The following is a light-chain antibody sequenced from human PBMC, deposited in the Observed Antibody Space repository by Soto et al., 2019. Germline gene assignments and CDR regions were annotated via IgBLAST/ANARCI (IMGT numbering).Light chain of an antibody. CDR1: SSDVGGYNY. J-gene: IGLJ1*01. CDR3: NSYTTSNTRQIV. CDR2: DVS. Sequence: QSALTQPASVSGSPLQSITISCTGTSSDVGGYNYVSWYQQHPGKAPKFMIYDVSNRPSGVSTRFSGSKSGNTASLTISGLQAEDEADYYCNSYTTSNTRQIVFGTGTKVTVL. V-gene: IGLV2-14*01.